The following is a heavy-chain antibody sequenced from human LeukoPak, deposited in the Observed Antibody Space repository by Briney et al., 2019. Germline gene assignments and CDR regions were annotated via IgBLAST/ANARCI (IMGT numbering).Heavy chain of an antibody. CDR1: GDSAPSDSAA. J-gene: IGHJ4*02. Sequence: PSQTLSLTCAHSGDSAPSDSAAWNCTRQSPSRGLEWLGRTYYRSKWYNDYAVSVKSRITINPDTSKNQFSLQLNSVTPEDTAVYYCARDEWLVRGGGFDYWGQGTLVTVSS. CDR3: ARDEWLVRGGGFDY. V-gene: IGHV6-1*01. D-gene: IGHD6-19*01. CDR2: TYYRSKWYN.